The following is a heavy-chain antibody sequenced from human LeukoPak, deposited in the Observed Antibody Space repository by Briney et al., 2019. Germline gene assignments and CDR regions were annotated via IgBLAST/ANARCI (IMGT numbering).Heavy chain of an antibody. D-gene: IGHD3-22*01. Sequence: ASVKVSCKVSGYSLTDFSINWVRQAPGKGFEWMGGFAPEDGERIYAQKFQGRVTMTEDTSADTAYMELSSLKSEDTAIYYCATGAIVFDYWGQGTLVTVSS. J-gene: IGHJ4*02. CDR1: GYSLTDFS. CDR3: ATGAIVFDY. CDR2: FAPEDGER. V-gene: IGHV1-24*01.